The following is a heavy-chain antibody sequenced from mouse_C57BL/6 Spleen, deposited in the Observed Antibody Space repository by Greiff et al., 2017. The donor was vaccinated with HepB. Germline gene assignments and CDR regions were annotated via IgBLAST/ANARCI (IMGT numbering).Heavy chain of an antibody. Sequence: VQLQQSGAELVRPGASVKLSCKASGYTFTDYYINWVKQRPGQGLEWIARIYPGSGNTYYNEKFKGKATLTAEKSSSTAYMQLSSLTSEDSAVYFCAREGYGYDYDVWFAYWGQGTLVTVSA. D-gene: IGHD2-4*01. CDR3: AREGYGYDYDVWFAY. CDR1: GYTFTDYY. V-gene: IGHV1-76*01. CDR2: IYPGSGNT. J-gene: IGHJ3*01.